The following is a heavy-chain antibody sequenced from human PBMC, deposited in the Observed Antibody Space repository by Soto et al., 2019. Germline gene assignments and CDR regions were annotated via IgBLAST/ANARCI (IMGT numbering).Heavy chain of an antibody. V-gene: IGHV1-18*01. D-gene: IGHD1-26*01. CDR1: GYTFTSYG. Sequence: ASVKVSCKASGYTFTSYGISWVRQAPGQGLEWMGWISAYNGNTNYAQKLRGRVTMTTDTSTSTAYMELRSLRSDDTAVYYCARDYRGSYSVWSYFDYGGQGTLVTVSS. CDR3: ARDYRGSYSVWSYFDY. J-gene: IGHJ4*02. CDR2: ISAYNGNT.